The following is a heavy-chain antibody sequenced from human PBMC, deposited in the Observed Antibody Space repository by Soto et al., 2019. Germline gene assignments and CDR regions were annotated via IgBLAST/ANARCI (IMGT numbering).Heavy chain of an antibody. D-gene: IGHD6-13*01. V-gene: IGHV3-21*01. CDR1: GFTFSSYS. J-gene: IGHJ4*02. CDR3: ARDRQSTPWYAADY. CDR2: ISGSGGYI. Sequence: GGSLRLSCEGSGFTFSSYSMNWVRQAPGKGPEWVSSISGSGGYIYYADSVKGRFTISRDNAKNSLYLQMTSLRDEDTALYYCARDRQSTPWYAADYWGQGSLVTVSS.